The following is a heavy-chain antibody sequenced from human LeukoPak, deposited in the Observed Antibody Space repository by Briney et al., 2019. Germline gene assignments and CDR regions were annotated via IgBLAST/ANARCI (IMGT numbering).Heavy chain of an antibody. CDR2: MNPNSGNT. CDR3: ARGRGRGDYVWGSYRYPFDY. Sequence: ASVKVSCKASGYTFTSYDIDWVRQATGQGLEWIGWMNPNSGNTGYAQKFQGRVTMTRNTSISTAYMELSSLRSEDTAVYYCARGRGRGDYVWGSYRYPFDYWGQGTLVTVSS. D-gene: IGHD3-16*02. CDR1: GYTFTSYD. J-gene: IGHJ4*02. V-gene: IGHV1-8*01.